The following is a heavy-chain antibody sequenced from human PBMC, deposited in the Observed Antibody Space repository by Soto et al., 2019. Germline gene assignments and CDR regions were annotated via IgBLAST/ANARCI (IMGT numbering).Heavy chain of an antibody. J-gene: IGHJ4*02. CDR2: VFYTGIT. D-gene: IGHD6-25*01. V-gene: IGHV4-59*01. Sequence: QVHLQESGPGLVKPAESLSLTCSVSGGSISSYYWSWIRQPPGKGLEWIGDVFYTGITKYNPSFTIRATISGDTSRNQFSLNLMSVTAADTAVYYCAKWGAAAGTTWGQGIRVNVSS. CDR3: AKWGAAAGTT. CDR1: GGSISSYY.